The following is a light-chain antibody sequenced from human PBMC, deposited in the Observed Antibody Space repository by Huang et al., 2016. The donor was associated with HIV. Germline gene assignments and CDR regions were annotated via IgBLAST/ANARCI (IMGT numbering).Light chain of an antibody. CDR3: QGSLSIPHT. V-gene: IGKV1-39*01. CDR1: ENIRRY. CDR2: SAS. Sequence: IQMTQSPSSLSASVGDRVTITCRASENIRRYLNWYQQKPGKPPKLLIHSASTLQTGVPSRFSGSGSGTDFTLTITSLQPEDFATYYCQGSLSIPHTFGQGTNLEIK. J-gene: IGKJ2*01.